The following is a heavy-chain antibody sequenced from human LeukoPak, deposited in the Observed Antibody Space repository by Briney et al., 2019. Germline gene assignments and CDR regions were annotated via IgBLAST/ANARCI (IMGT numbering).Heavy chain of an antibody. CDR1: GGSISSSSYY. J-gene: IGHJ3*02. CDR2: IYYSGST. D-gene: IGHD3-22*01. CDR3: ARERGDKGYYDSSGYYQHDAFDI. V-gene: IGHV4-39*02. Sequence: SETLSLTCTVSGGSISSSSYYWGWIRQPPGKGLEWIGSIYYSGSTYYNPSLKSRVTISVDTSKNQFSLKLSSVTAADTAVYYCARERGDKGYYDSSGYYQHDAFDIWGQGTMVTVSS.